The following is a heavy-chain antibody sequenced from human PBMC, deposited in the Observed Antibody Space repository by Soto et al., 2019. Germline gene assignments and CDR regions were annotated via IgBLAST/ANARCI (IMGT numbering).Heavy chain of an antibody. CDR2: IIPIFGTA. D-gene: IGHD1-26*01. J-gene: IGHJ6*02. Sequence: SVKVSCKASGGTFSSYAISWVRQAPGQRLEWMGGIIPIFGTANYAQKFQGRVTITADESTSTAYMELSSLRSEDTAVYYCARASGSYDYYYYGMDVWGQGTTVTVSS. V-gene: IGHV1-69*13. CDR3: ARASGSYDYYYYGMDV. CDR1: GGTFSSYA.